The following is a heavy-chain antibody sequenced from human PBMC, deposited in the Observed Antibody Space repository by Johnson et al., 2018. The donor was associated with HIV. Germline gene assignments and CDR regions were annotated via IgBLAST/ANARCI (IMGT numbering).Heavy chain of an antibody. CDR1: GFTFSSYA. CDR2: ISYAGSNK. J-gene: IGHJ3*02. V-gene: IGHV3-30-3*01. CDR3: AKETRDSRSAFDI. D-gene: IGHD3-22*01. Sequence: QVQLVESGGGLVQPGESLRLSCAASGFTFSSYAMHWVRQAPGKGLEWVAVISYAGSNKYYADSVQGRFTISRDNAKNSLSLQINSLRAEDTAMYYCAKETRDSRSAFDIWGQGTMVTVSS.